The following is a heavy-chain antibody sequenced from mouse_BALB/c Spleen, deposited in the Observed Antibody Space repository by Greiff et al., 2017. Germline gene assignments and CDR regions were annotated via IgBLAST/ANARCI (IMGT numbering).Heavy chain of an antibody. D-gene: IGHD2-14*01. Sequence: QVQLQQSGAELVRPGVSVKISCKGSGYTFTDYAMHWVKQSHAKSLEWIGVISTYYGDASYNQKFKGKATMTVDKSSSTAYMELARLTSEDSAIYYCARSIHRYDAWFAYWGQGTLVTVSA. CDR2: ISTYYGDA. CDR3: ARSIHRYDAWFAY. CDR1: GYTFTDYA. V-gene: IGHV1S137*01. J-gene: IGHJ3*01.